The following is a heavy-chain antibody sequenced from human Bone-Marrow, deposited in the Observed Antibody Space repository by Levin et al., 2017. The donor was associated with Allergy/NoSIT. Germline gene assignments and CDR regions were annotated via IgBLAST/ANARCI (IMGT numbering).Heavy chain of an antibody. CDR2: ISYDGSNK. D-gene: IGHD3-22*01. V-gene: IGHV3-30*04. Sequence: GGSLRLSCAASGFTFSSYAMHWVRQAPGKGLEWVAVISYDGSNKYYADSVKGRFTISRDNSKNTLYLQMNSLRAEDTAVYYCASTYDYEIDQGTVMDVWGQGTTVTVSS. CDR3: ASTYDYEIDQGTVMDV. J-gene: IGHJ6*02. CDR1: GFTFSSYA.